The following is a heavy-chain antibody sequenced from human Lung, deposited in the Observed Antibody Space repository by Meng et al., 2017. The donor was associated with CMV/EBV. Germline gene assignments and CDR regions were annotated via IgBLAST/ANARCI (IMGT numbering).Heavy chain of an antibody. CDR2: IYHTGVT. CDR1: GGSFSGHY. J-gene: IGHJ4*02. V-gene: IGHV4-34*01. D-gene: IGHD2-2*01. Sequence: SETLSLXCGAYGGSFSGHYRSWIRQSPGKGLEWIGEIYHTGVTNYHPSLKSRVTISLDTSKMQFSLKLTSVTAADTAVYYCATSPDGPAGFDYWGQGVWVTVYS. CDR3: ATSPDGPAGFDY.